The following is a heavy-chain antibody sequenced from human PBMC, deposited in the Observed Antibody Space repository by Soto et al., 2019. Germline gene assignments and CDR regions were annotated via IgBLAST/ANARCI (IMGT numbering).Heavy chain of an antibody. D-gene: IGHD3-22*01. CDR1: GFTFDDYA. V-gene: IGHV3-9*01. J-gene: IGHJ3*02. CDR3: AKDSYYDSSGYLLGAFDI. CDR2: ISWNSGSI. Sequence: ESGGGLVQPGRSLRLSCAASGFTFDDYAMHWVRQAPGKGLEWVSGISWNSGSIGYADSVKGRFTISRDNAKNSLYLQMNSLRAEDTALYYCAKDSYYDSSGYLLGAFDIWGQGTMVTVSS.